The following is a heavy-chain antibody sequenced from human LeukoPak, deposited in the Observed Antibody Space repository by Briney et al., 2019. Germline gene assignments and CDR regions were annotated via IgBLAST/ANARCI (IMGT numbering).Heavy chain of an antibody. CDR2: IYYSGST. CDR3: ARHRNYYYDSSGYDDAFDI. J-gene: IGHJ3*02. CDR1: GGSISSYY. Sequence: PSETLSPTCTVSGGSISSYYWSWIRQPPGKGLEWIGYIYYSGSTNYNPSLKSRVTISVDTSKNQFSLKLSSVTAADTAVYYCARHRNYYYDSSGYDDAFDIWGQGTMVTVPS. D-gene: IGHD3-22*01. V-gene: IGHV4-59*08.